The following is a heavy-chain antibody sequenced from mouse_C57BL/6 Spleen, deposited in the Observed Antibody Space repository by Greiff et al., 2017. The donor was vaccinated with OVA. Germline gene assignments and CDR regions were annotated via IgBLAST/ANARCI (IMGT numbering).Heavy chain of an antibody. CDR1: GFTFSSYG. Sequence: EVQVVESGGDLVKPGGSLKLSCAASGFTFSSYGMSWVRQTPDKRLEWVATISSGGSYTYYPDSVKGRFTISRDNAKNTLYLQMSSLKSEDTAMYYCARRGPSAMDYWGQGTSVTVSS. CDR3: ARRGPSAMDY. J-gene: IGHJ4*01. V-gene: IGHV5-6*01. CDR2: ISSGGSYT.